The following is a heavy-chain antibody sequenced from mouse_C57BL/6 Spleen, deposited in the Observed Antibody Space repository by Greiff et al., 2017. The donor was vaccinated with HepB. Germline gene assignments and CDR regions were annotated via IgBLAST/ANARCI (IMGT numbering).Heavy chain of an antibody. CDR3: ARWYFDV. Sequence: DVKLVESGGGLVKPGGSLTLSCAASGFTFSDYGMHWVRQAPEKGLEWVAYISSGSSTIYYADTVKGRFTISRDNAKNTLFLQMTSLRSEDTAMYYCARWYFDVWGTGTTVTVSS. J-gene: IGHJ1*03. CDR1: GFTFSDYG. CDR2: ISSGSSTI. V-gene: IGHV5-17*01.